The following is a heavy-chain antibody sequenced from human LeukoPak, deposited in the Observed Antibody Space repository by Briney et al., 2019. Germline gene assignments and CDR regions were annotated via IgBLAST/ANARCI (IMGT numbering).Heavy chain of an antibody. J-gene: IGHJ4*02. CDR1: GFTVSSNY. CDR3: ARKGLFDWLLYFDR. V-gene: IGHV3-66*01. CDR2: IYSGGST. D-gene: IGHD3-9*01. Sequence: PGGSLRLSCAASGFTVSSNYMSWVRQAPGKGLEWVSVIYSGGSTYYADSVKGRFTISRDNSKNTLYLQMDSLRAEDTAVYYCARKGLFDWLLYFDRWGQGTLVTVSS.